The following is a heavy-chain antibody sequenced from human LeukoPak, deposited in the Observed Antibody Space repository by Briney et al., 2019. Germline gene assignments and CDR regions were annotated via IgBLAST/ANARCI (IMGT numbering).Heavy chain of an antibody. CDR1: GDSVSRSGSY. D-gene: IGHD3-22*01. CDR2: IYYSGRT. CDR3: ARRRYYDGSGYLE. V-gene: IGHV4-39*01. Sequence: SETLSLTCSVSGDSVSRSGSYWDWIRQPPGKGLEWIGTIYYSGRTYYSPSLKSRVTMSVDPSNNQFSLNLRSVTAADTALYYCARRRYYDGSGYLEWGQGTLLSVSS. J-gene: IGHJ1*01.